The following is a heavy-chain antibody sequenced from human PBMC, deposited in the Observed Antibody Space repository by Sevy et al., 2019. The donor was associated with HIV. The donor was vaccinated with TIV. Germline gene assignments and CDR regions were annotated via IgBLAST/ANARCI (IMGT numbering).Heavy chain of an antibody. D-gene: IGHD6-13*01. CDR2: VYPGDSDT. V-gene: IGHV5-51*01. J-gene: IGHJ4*02. CDR3: ARLPVAAAGLYYFDY. CDR1: GYSFANNW. Sequence: GESLKISCKGSGYSFANNWIGWVRQMPGKGLEWMGIVYPGDSDTAYSPSFQGQVTISVDKSISTAYLQWNSQKASDTAMYSCARLPVAAAGLYYFDYWGQGTLVTVSS.